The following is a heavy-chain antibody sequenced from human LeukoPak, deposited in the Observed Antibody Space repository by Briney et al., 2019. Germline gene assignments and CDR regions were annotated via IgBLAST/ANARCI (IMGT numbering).Heavy chain of an antibody. CDR2: INHSGST. Sequence: SETLSLTCAVSGGSLSGYYWTWIRQPPGKGLEWIGEINHSGSTNYNPSLKSRVTISVDTSRKQFFLRLSSVTAADTAMYYCARVTYGSGTYGAFDYWGQGTLVTVSS. V-gene: IGHV4-34*01. J-gene: IGHJ4*02. CDR1: GGSLSGYY. D-gene: IGHD3-10*01. CDR3: ARVTYGSGTYGAFDY.